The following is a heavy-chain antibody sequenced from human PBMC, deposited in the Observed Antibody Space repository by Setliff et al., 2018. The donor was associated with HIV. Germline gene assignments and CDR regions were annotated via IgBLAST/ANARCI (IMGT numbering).Heavy chain of an antibody. J-gene: IGHJ2*01. CDR2: IYPGDSET. V-gene: IGHV5-51*01. CDR3: ARSDYDVLTGFWYFDV. CDR1: GYKFGDYW. D-gene: IGHD3-9*01. Sequence: GSLKISCKGSGYKFGDYWIGWVRQMPGKGPEWMGIIYPGDSETRHSPSFEGQVTISADKSISTAYLKWNSLKASDTAMYYCARSDYDVLTGFWYFDVWGRGTLVTVSS.